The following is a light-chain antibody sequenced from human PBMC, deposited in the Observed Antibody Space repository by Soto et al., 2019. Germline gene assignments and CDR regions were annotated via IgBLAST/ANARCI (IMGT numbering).Light chain of an antibody. CDR1: QSVSSY. Sequence: EIVLTQSPATLSLSPGERATLSCRASQSVSSYLAWYQQKPGQAPRLLIYDASNMATGIPARFSGSGSGTDFTLTINSLEPEDFAVYYCQQRSNWPPTFGGGTKVEIK. CDR3: QQRSNWPPT. CDR2: DAS. V-gene: IGKV3-11*01. J-gene: IGKJ4*01.